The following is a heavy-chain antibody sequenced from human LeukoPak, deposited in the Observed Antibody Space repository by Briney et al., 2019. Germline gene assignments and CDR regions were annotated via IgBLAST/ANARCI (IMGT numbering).Heavy chain of an antibody. Sequence: GGSLRLSCAASGFTFSSYWMSWVRQAPGKGLEWVANIKQDGSEKYYVDSVKGRFTISRDNAKNSLYLQMNSLRAEDTAVYYCARGSFGAKDYYYYMDVWGKGTTVTVSS. D-gene: IGHD3-16*01. CDR3: ARGSFGAKDYYYYMDV. V-gene: IGHV3-7*01. J-gene: IGHJ6*03. CDR2: IKQDGSEK. CDR1: GFTFSSYW.